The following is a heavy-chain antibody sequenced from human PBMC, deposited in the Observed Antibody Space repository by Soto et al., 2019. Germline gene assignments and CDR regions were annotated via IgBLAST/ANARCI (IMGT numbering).Heavy chain of an antibody. J-gene: IGHJ4*02. CDR3: ATGGSGYFRY. Sequence: EVQLVESGGGLVQPGGSLRLSCAASGFTFSTYWMHWVRQAPGKGLEWVSRIKTDGSYTYYADSVKGRFTISRDNAKNTLFLQMDSLGAEDTAVYLCATGGSGYFRYWGQGTLVTVSS. CDR1: GFTFSTYW. V-gene: IGHV3-74*01. D-gene: IGHD3-22*01. CDR2: IKTDGSYT.